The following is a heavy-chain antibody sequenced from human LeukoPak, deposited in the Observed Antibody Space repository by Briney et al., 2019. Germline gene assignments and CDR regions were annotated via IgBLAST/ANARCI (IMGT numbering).Heavy chain of an antibody. Sequence: GVSLRLSCAASGFTFSSYSMNWVRQAPGKGLEWVGHIKSKVDGGTPDYVAPVKGRFTISRDDSRNTLYLQMSSLNTEDTAVYYCTTRSPARYCSDGACYSSADYWGQGTLVTVSS. CDR1: GFTFSSYS. J-gene: IGHJ4*02. CDR2: IKSKVDGGTP. D-gene: IGHD2-15*01. V-gene: IGHV3-15*07. CDR3: TTRSPARYCSDGACYSSADY.